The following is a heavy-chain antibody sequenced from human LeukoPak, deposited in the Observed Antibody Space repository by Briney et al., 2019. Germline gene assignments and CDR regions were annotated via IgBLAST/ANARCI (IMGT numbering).Heavy chain of an antibody. D-gene: IGHD3-3*01. J-gene: IGHJ4*02. CDR3: ARVDDFWSGYNNYFDY. CDR2: IYYSGST. Sequence: SETLSLTCTVSGGSISSSRYYWGWIRQPPGKGLEWIGSIYYSGSTYYNPSLKSRVTISVDTSKNQFSLKLSSATAADTAVYYCARVDDFWSGYNNYFDYWGQGTLVTVSS. V-gene: IGHV4-39*07. CDR1: GGSISSSRYY.